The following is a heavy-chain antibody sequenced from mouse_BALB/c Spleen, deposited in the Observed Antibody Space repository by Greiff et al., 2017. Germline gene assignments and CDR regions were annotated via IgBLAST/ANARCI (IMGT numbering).Heavy chain of an antibody. CDR1: GFSLTSYG. Sequence: VKLMESGPGLVAPSQSLSISCTVSGFSLTSYGVHWVRQPPGKGLEWLGVIWAGGSTNYNSALMSRLSISTDNSKSHIFLKMSSLQTDDTAMYYCARAYYRAWFAYWGQGTLVTVSA. CDR3: ARAYYRAWFAY. CDR2: IWAGGST. J-gene: IGHJ3*01. V-gene: IGHV2-9*02. D-gene: IGHD2-14*01.